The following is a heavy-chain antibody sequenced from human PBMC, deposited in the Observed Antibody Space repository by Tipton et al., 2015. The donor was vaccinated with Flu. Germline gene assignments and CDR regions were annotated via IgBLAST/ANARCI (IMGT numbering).Heavy chain of an antibody. CDR3: ARWYCGTGRRYSYYFDH. CDR2: IYYSGST. J-gene: IGHJ4*02. V-gene: IGHV4-59*08. Sequence: TLSLTCTVSGGSISRYYWSWVRQTPGKGLEWIGYIYYSGSTSYNSSLMSRVTISVDTSKDQFSLNLYSVTAADTAIYYCARWYCGTGRRYSYYFDHWGPGILVTVSS. CDR1: GGSISRYY. D-gene: IGHD2-15*01.